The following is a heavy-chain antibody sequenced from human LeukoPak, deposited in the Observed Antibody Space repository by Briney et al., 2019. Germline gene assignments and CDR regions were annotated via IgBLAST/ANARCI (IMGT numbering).Heavy chain of an antibody. CDR3: AKDLFGGYGYLGAFDI. Sequence: GGSLRLSCAASGFTFSSYGMHWVRQAPGKGLEWVAVISYDGSNKYYADSVKGRFTISRDNSKNTLYLQMNSLRAEDTAVYYCAKDLFGGYGYLGAFDIWGQGTMATVSS. J-gene: IGHJ3*02. CDR2: ISYDGSNK. D-gene: IGHD5-18*01. V-gene: IGHV3-30*18. CDR1: GFTFSSYG.